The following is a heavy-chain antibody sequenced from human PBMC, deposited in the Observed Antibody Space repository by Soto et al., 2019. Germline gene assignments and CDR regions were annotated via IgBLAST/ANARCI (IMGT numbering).Heavy chain of an antibody. CDR1: GYTFTSYY. D-gene: IGHD3-3*01. V-gene: IGHV1-46*01. J-gene: IGHJ4*02. CDR2: INPSGGST. Sequence: ASVKVSCKASGYTFTSYYMHWVRQAPGQGLEWMGIINPSGGSTSYAQKFQGRVTMTRDTSTSTVYMELSSLRSADTAVYYCARGSSEWLFGKPYDYWGQGTLVTVSS. CDR3: ARGSSEWLFGKPYDY.